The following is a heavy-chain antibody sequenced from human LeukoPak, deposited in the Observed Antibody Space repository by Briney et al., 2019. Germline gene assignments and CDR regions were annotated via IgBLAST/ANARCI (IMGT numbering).Heavy chain of an antibody. D-gene: IGHD2-2*01. J-gene: IGHJ4*02. CDR3: ARADSKYQLLWGHFDY. CDR1: GFTFSSYE. CDR2: ISSSGSTI. Sequence: GGSLRLSCAASGFTFSSYEMNWVRQAPGKGLEWVSYISSSGSTIYYADSVKGRFTISRDSAKNSLYLQMNSLRAEDTAVYYCARADSKYQLLWGHFDYWGQGTLVTVSS. V-gene: IGHV3-48*03.